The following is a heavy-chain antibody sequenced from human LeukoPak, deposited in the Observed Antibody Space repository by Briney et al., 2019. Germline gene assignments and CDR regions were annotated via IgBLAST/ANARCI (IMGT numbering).Heavy chain of an antibody. CDR3: AKSPPGYYDSSGYPGRPRTIGMDV. Sequence: SETLSLTCAVYGGSFSGYYWSWIRQPPGKGLEWIGEINHSGSTNYNPSLKSRVTISVDTSKNQFSLKLSSVTAADTAVYYCAKSPPGYYDSSGYPGRPRTIGMDVWGQGTTVTVSS. CDR2: INHSGST. V-gene: IGHV4-34*01. J-gene: IGHJ6*02. D-gene: IGHD3-22*01. CDR1: GGSFSGYY.